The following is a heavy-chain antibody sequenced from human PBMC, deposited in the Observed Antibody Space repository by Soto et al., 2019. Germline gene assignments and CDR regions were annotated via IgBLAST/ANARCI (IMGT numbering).Heavy chain of an antibody. CDR3: VKDTYLLVGATHFDF. J-gene: IGHJ4*02. CDR1: GFNFDDYA. V-gene: IGHV3-9*01. D-gene: IGHD1-26*01. Sequence: PGGSLRLSCAASGFNFDDYAMHWVRQPPGKGLEWVAGISWNGESVSYADSVKGRFTISRDNAKNSLSLHMASLRAEDTAFYYCVKDTYLLVGATHFDFWGQGALVTV. CDR2: ISWNGESV.